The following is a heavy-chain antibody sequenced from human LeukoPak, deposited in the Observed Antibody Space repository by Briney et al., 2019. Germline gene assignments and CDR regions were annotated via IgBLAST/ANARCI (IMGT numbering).Heavy chain of an antibody. Sequence: PSETLSLTCTVSGGSISSGSYYWSWIRQPAGKGLEWIGRIYTSGSTNYNPSLKSRVTISVDTSKNQFSLKLSSVTAADTAVYYCARPERRYGDYSLGYWGQGTLVTVSS. J-gene: IGHJ4*02. V-gene: IGHV4-61*02. CDR3: ARPERRYGDYSLGY. CDR1: GGSISSGSYY. D-gene: IGHD4-17*01. CDR2: IYTSGST.